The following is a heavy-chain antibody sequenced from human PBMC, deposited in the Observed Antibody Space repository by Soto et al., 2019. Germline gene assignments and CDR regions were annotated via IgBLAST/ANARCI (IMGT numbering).Heavy chain of an antibody. CDR2: MNLNSGYT. CDR1: GYTFTSYD. J-gene: IGHJ4*02. Sequence: QVQLVQSGAEVKKPGASVKVSCKASGYTFTSYDISRVRQATGQGLEWMGWMNLNSGYTGSAQKFQGRVTMTRSNSIRTAYMELSSLTSEDTAVYYCARANGDFGYWGQGTLVTVSS. D-gene: IGHD4-17*01. V-gene: IGHV1-8*01. CDR3: ARANGDFGY.